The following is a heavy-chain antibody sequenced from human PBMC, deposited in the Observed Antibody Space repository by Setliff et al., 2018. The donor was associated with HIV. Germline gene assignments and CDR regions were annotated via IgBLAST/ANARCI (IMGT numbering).Heavy chain of an antibody. CDR1: GGSISSYY. D-gene: IGHD3-3*01. J-gene: IGHJ4*02. CDR3: ARDGFWSGYIDY. CDR2: IYTSGST. V-gene: IGHV4-4*07. Sequence: LSLTCTVSGGSISSYYWSWIRQPAGKGLEWIGRIYTSGSTNYNPSLKSRVTMSVDMSKNQFSLKLSSVTAADTAVYYCARDGFWSGYIDYWGQGTLVTVSS.